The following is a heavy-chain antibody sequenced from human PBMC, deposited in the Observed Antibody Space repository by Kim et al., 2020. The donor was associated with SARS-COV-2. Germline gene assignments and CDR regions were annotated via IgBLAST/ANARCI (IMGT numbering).Heavy chain of an antibody. J-gene: IGHJ4*02. CDR3: TSWGAGNY. Sequence: GGSLRLSCAASGFTFSNYWMSWDRQAPGKGLEWVANIKRDGSEKYYVDSVRGRFTISRDNAQNSLFLQMNSLRVEDTAVYYCTSWGAGNYWGPGTLVTVSS. CDR2: IKRDGSEK. D-gene: IGHD6-13*01. CDR1: GFTFSNYW. V-gene: IGHV3-7*01.